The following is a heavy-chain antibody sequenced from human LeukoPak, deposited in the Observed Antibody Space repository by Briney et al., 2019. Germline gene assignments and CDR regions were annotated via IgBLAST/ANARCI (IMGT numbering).Heavy chain of an antibody. V-gene: IGHV3-33*01. CDR3: ARISCTGNSCRPYSYYDMDV. J-gene: IGHJ6*02. Sequence: GRSLRLSCAASGFTFNTFGMNWVRQAPGKGLEWVAVIWYGGSNKYYADSVKGRFTVSRDNSKSTLYLQVNSLRVGDTAVYYCARISCTGNSCRPYSYYDMDVWGQGTTVTVSS. D-gene: IGHD2-15*01. CDR2: IWYGGSNK. CDR1: GFTFNTFG.